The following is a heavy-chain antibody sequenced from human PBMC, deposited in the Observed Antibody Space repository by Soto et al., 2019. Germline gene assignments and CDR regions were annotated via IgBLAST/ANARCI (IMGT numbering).Heavy chain of an antibody. V-gene: IGHV3-7*03. J-gene: IGHJ4*02. D-gene: IGHD3-22*01. CDR1: GFTFSNYW. Sequence: PGGSLRLSCVASGFTFSNYWMSWVRQAPGKGLQWVANINRDGSEKYYVDSLKGRFTISRDNAENSLYLEMNTLRAEDTAVYYCARAPDGSRSYYYFDNWGQGTLVTVSS. CDR2: INRDGSEK. CDR3: ARAPDGSRSYYYFDN.